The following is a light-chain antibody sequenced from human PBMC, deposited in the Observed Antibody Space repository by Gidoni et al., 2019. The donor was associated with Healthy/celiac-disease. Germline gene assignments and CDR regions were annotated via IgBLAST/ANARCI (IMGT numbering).Light chain of an antibody. J-gene: IGKJ4*01. CDR1: QSVSSY. CDR2: DAS. Sequence: EIVLTQSPATLSLSPGERATLSCRASQSVSSYLAWYQQKPGQAPRLLIYDASNRATGIPARFSGSGYGTDFTLTISSLEPEDFAVYYCQQRSNWPLTFXGXTRVEIK. CDR3: QQRSNWPLT. V-gene: IGKV3-11*01.